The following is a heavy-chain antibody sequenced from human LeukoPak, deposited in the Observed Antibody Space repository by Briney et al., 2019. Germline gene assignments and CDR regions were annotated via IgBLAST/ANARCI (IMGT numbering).Heavy chain of an antibody. Sequence: GGSLRLSCAASGFTFSSYSMNWVRQAPGRGLEWVSSISSSSYIYYADSVKGRFTISRDNAKNSLYLQMNSLRAEDTAVYYCARATSSSWNRWGQGTLVTVSS. CDR3: ARATSSSWNR. CDR2: ISSSSYI. J-gene: IGHJ5*02. D-gene: IGHD6-13*01. V-gene: IGHV3-21*01. CDR1: GFTFSSYS.